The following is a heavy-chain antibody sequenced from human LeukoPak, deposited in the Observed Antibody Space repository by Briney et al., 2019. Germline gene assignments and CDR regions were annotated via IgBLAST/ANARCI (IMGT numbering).Heavy chain of an antibody. CDR2: ISNDGGGT. CDR1: GVFFNDYG. J-gene: IGHJ5*02. D-gene: IGHD3-22*01. V-gene: IGHV3-23*01. Sequence: AVLRLSCAASGVFFNDYGLIWVREAPGKGLEWVSAISNDGGGTTYADFVKGRFTISRDNSKNTLFLQMNSLRAEDTALYYCAKGSSGYFVDLWGQGTLVTVSS. CDR3: AKGSSGYFVDL.